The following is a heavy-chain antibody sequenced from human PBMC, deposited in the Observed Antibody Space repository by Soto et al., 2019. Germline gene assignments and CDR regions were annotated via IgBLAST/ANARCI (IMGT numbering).Heavy chain of an antibody. Sequence: EVQLVESGGGLVQPGRSLRLSCTASGFTFGDFGMSWFRQAPGKGLEWVGFIRREAYGGTTEYAASVKGRFTISRDDSKSLAYLQMNSLKTEDTAVYYCSREADSTGYYPGCFDHWGQGTLVTVSS. J-gene: IGHJ4*02. CDR1: GFTFGDFG. CDR3: SREADSTGYYPGCFDH. V-gene: IGHV3-49*03. D-gene: IGHD3-22*01. CDR2: IRREAYGGTT.